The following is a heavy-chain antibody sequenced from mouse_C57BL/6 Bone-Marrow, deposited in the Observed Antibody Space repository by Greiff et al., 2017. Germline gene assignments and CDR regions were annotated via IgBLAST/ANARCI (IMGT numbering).Heavy chain of an antibody. D-gene: IGHD3-2*02. CDR2: IRSKSNNYAT. J-gene: IGHJ3*01. CDR3: ERRGSAGYTWFAY. V-gene: IGHV10-1*01. CDR1: GFSFNTYA. Sequence: EVMLVESGGGLVQPKGSLKLSCAASGFSFNTYAMNWVRQAPGKGLEWVARIRSKSNNYATYYADSVKDRFTISRDDSESMLYLQMNNLKTEDTXMYYCERRGSAGYTWFAYWGQGTLVTVSA.